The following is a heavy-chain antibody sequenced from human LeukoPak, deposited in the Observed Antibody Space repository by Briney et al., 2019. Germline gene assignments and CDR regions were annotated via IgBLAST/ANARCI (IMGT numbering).Heavy chain of an antibody. CDR3: ARDSGIAGYYFDY. CDR1: GFTFSSFW. J-gene: IGHJ4*02. Sequence: GGSLRLSCAASGFTFSSFWMSWVRQAPGQGLEWVANIQQDGSKRYYVDSVKGRFTISRDNAKNSLYLQMDSLTAEDTAVYYCARDSGIAGYYFDYWGQGSLVTVSS. CDR2: IQQDGSKR. V-gene: IGHV3-7*01. D-gene: IGHD6-13*01.